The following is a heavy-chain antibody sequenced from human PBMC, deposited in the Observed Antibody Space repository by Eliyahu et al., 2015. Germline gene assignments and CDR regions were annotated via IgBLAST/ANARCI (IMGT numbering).Heavy chain of an antibody. J-gene: IGHJ6*02. V-gene: IGHV1-18*01. CDR2: ISPYYGNT. Sequence: QVQLVQSGAEMKKPGASVTVSCKASGYTFTSYDFSWVRQAPGQGLEWMGWISPYYGNTNYAQKFQGRLTMTTDTSTGTAYMELGSLRSDDTAVYYCAREGLWAVWGQGTTVTVSS. CDR1: GYTFTSYD. CDR3: AREGLWAV. D-gene: IGHD5-18*01.